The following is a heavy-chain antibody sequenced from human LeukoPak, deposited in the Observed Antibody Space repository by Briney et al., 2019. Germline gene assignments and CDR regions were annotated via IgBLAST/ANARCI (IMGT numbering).Heavy chain of an antibody. Sequence: KSSETLSLTCTVSGGSISSYYWSWIRQPPGKGLEWIGYVYYSGSTNYSPSLKSRVTISVDTSKNQFSLKLSSVTAADTAVYYCARGVGEYSSSDGYWGQGTLVTVSS. CDR1: GGSISSYY. CDR3: ARGVGEYSSSDGY. CDR2: VYYSGST. J-gene: IGHJ4*02. V-gene: IGHV4-59*01. D-gene: IGHD6-6*01.